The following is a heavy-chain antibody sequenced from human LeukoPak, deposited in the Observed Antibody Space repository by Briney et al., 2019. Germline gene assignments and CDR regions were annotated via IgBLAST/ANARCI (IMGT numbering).Heavy chain of an antibody. CDR2: INTDGSST. J-gene: IGHJ4*02. Sequence: GGSLRLSCAASGFTFSSYWMHWVRQAPGKGLVWVSRINTDGSSTSYADSVKGRFTISRDNAKNTLYLQMNSLRAEDTAVYYFARAEMATIPYYWGQGTLVTVSS. V-gene: IGHV3-74*01. CDR3: ARAEMATIPYY. CDR1: GFTFSSYW. D-gene: IGHD5-24*01.